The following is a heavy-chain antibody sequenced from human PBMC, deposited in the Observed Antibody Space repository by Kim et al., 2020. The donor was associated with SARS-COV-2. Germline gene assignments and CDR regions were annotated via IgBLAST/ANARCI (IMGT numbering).Heavy chain of an antibody. CDR3: ARDRSVFQH. J-gene: IGHJ1*01. CDR1: GGPISSYY. V-gene: IGHV4-59*13. Sequence: SETLSLTCTVSGGPISSYYWSWIRQPPGKGLEWIGYIYYSGSTNYNPSLKSRVTISVDTSKNQFSLKLSSVTAADTAVYYCARDRSVFQHWGQGTLVTVS. CDR2: IYYSGST.